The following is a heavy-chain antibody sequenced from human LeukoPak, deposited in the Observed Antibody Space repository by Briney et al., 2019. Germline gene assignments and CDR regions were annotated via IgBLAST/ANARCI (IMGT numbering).Heavy chain of an antibody. V-gene: IGHV1-69*13. CDR3: ARDGFIAVAGTLDY. D-gene: IGHD6-19*01. Sequence: ASVKVSCKASGGTFSSYAISWVRQAPGQGLEWMGGIIPIFGTANYAQKFQGRVTITADESTSTAYMELSSLRSEDTAVYYCARDGFIAVAGTLDYWGQGTLVTVSS. CDR1: GGTFSSYA. CDR2: IIPIFGTA. J-gene: IGHJ4*02.